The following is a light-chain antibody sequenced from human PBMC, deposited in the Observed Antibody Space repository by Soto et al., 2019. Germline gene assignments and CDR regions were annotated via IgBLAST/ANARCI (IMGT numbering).Light chain of an antibody. J-gene: IGKJ4*01. CDR2: VAS. V-gene: IGKV3-15*01. Sequence: EIVMTQSPATLSVSPGERVTLSCRASQSVNSNLAWYQQKPGQTPKLLIYVASTRATGIPARFSGSGSGTEFTLTISSRQSEDFAIYYCQQYNAWPLTFGGGTKVEFK. CDR1: QSVNSN. CDR3: QQYNAWPLT.